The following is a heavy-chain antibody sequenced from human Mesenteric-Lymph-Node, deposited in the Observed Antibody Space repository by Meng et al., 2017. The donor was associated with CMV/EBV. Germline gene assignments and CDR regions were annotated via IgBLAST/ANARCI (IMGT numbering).Heavy chain of an antibody. CDR1: GGSFSGFY. CDR3: ARRNMVRGVVNWYFDL. J-gene: IGHJ2*01. V-gene: IGHV4-34*01. CDR2: INHSGST. Sequence: YGGSFSGFYWNLVRQPPEEGLEWIGEINHSGSTNYNPSLKSRATISVDTSKNQFSLKLSSVTAADTAVYYCARRNMVRGVVNWYFDLWGRGILVTVSS. D-gene: IGHD3-10*01.